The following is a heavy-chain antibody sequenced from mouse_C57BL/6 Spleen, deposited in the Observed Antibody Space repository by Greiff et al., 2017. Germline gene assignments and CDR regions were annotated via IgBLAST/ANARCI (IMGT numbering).Heavy chain of an antibody. CDR1: GFSFNTYA. CDR3: VRQGYDGGPHYYAMDY. J-gene: IGHJ4*01. Sequence: EVMLVESGGGLVQPKGSLKLSCAASGFSFNTYAMNWVRQAPGKGLEWVARIRSKSNNYATYYADSVKDRFTISRDDSESMLYLQMNNLKTEDTAMYYCVRQGYDGGPHYYAMDYGGQGTSVTVSS. CDR2: IRSKSNNYAT. D-gene: IGHD2-2*01. V-gene: IGHV10-1*01.